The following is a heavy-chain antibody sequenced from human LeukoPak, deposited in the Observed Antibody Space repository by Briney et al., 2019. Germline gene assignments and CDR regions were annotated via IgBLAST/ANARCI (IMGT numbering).Heavy chain of an antibody. CDR2: ISSNNII. D-gene: IGHD6-19*01. CDR3: ARDRAVAGHTYWYFDL. CDR1: GFSISSYS. J-gene: IGHJ2*01. Sequence: PGGSLRLSCAASGFSISSYSMNWVRQAPGKGLEWVSYISSNNIIYYADSVRGRFTISRDNGKNSLYLQMNSLRYEDTAVYYCARDRAVAGHTYWYFDLWGRGTLVTVSS. V-gene: IGHV3-48*02.